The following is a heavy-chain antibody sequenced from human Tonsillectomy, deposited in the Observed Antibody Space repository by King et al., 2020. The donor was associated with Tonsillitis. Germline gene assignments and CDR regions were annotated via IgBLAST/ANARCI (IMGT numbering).Heavy chain of an antibody. CDR1: GFTFSSYS. J-gene: IGHJ6*03. CDR2: ISSSGRYI. Sequence: VQLVEAGGGLVKPGGSLRLSCAASGFTFSSYSMNWVRQAPGKAREWVSCISSSGRYIYYAASVKGRFTISRDSATNSLYLQMTRLRAEDTAVYYCARGGGFSGYAYMDVWGKGTTATVSS. CDR3: ARGGGFSGYAYMDV. V-gene: IGHV3-21*05. D-gene: IGHD5-12*01.